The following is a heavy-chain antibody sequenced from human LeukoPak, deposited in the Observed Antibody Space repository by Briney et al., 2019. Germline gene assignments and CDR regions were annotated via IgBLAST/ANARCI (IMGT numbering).Heavy chain of an antibody. CDR2: INHSGST. CDR1: GGSFSGYY. Sequence: SETLSLTCAVYGGSFSGYYWSWIRQPPGKGLEWIGEINHSGSTNYSPSLESRVTISVDTSKNQFSLKLSSVTAADTAVYYCAREGIGDFRYNWFDPWGQGTLVTVSS. D-gene: IGHD2-21*02. J-gene: IGHJ5*02. V-gene: IGHV4-34*01. CDR3: AREGIGDFRYNWFDP.